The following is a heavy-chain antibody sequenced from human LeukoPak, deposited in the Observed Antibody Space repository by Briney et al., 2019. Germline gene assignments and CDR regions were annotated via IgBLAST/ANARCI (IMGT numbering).Heavy chain of an antibody. V-gene: IGHV3-74*01. D-gene: IGHD3-3*01. CDR2: IYMDVGST. CDR1: GFTFSRYL. J-gene: IGHJ6*03. Sequence: GGSLRLSRAHSGFTFSRYLMHWVRQAPGKGLWWVSRIYMDVGSTSYADSVKGRFTISRANAKNTLYFQMNSLRPEHTAVYYCVRDRFLAWSDGVGDEFYYMDVWGKGTTVTVSS. CDR3: VRDRFLAWSDGVGDEFYYMDV.